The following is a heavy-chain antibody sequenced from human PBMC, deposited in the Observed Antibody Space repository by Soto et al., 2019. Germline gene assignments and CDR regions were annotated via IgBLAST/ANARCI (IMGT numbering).Heavy chain of an antibody. Sequence: EVQLVESGGGLVQPGGSLRLSCAVSGFTFSSHAMNWVRQAPGKGLEWVAYIHSIRSIIYYADSVKGRFTISRDNAKNSLYLQRDSLRDADTAVYYCARDARNADYDYWGQGTLVTVSS. V-gene: IGHV3-48*02. CDR3: ARDARNADYDY. D-gene: IGHD3-16*01. CDR2: IHSIRSII. CDR1: GFTFSSHA. J-gene: IGHJ4*02.